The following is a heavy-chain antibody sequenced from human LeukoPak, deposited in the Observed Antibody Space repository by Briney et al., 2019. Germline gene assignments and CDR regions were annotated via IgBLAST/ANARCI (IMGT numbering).Heavy chain of an antibody. Sequence: KSGGSLRLSCAASGFTFSSYSMNWVRQAPGKGLEWVSSISSSSSYIYYADSVKGRFTISRDNAKNSLYLQMNSLRAEDTAVYYCARDGPGILTGYYNVGFDYWGQGTLVTVSS. CDR3: ARDGPGILTGYYNVGFDY. V-gene: IGHV3-21*01. J-gene: IGHJ4*02. CDR2: ISSSSSYI. CDR1: GFTFSSYS. D-gene: IGHD3-9*01.